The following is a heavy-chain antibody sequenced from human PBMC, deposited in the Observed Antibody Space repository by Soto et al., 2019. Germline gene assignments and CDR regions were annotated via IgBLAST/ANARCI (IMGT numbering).Heavy chain of an antibody. Sequence: VGSLRLSCSASGFAFSSYAMHWVRQAPGEGLEYVSAISSNGGSTYYADSVKGRFTISRDNSKNTLYLQMSSLRAEDTAVYYCVKALRYFDWLPDFDYWGQGTLATVSS. J-gene: IGHJ4*02. V-gene: IGHV3-64D*06. D-gene: IGHD3-9*01. CDR3: VKALRYFDWLPDFDY. CDR1: GFAFSSYA. CDR2: ISSNGGST.